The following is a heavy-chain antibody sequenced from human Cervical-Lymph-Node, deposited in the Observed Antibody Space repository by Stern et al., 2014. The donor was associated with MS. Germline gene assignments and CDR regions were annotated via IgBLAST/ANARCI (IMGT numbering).Heavy chain of an antibody. D-gene: IGHD5-12*01. CDR2: IYNSGTT. CDR1: GDSISSGKYY. Sequence: MQLVESGPGLVKPSKTLSLTCSVSGDSISSGKYYWSWIRQPAGKGLEWIGRIYNSGTTNYNPSLKSRVSISVDTSKNQFPLKLTSGTAADTAVYYCARAEYSSSLWTEWWFGPWGQGTLVTVSS. CDR3: ARAEYSSSLWTEWWFGP. V-gene: IGHV4-61*02. J-gene: IGHJ5*02.